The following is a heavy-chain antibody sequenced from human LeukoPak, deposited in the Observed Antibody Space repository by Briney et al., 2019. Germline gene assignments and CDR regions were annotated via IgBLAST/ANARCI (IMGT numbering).Heavy chain of an antibody. Sequence: SESLSLTCTVSGGSITNFYWSWIRQPPGKRPEWIGYIYASGNTNYNPSLRGRVTISIDTSKNQFSLRLNSVTAADTAVYYCARDRGRYFDYWGQGSLVTVSS. CDR3: ARDRGRYFDY. CDR2: IYASGNT. D-gene: IGHD3-10*01. J-gene: IGHJ4*02. V-gene: IGHV4-59*01. CDR1: GGSITNFY.